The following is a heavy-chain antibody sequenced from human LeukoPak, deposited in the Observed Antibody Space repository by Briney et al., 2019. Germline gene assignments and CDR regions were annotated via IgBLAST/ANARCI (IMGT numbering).Heavy chain of an antibody. Sequence: SETLSLTCTVSGGSISSYYWSWIRQPPGKGLEWIGYIYYSGSTNYNPSLKSRVTISVDTSKKQFSLKLSSVSAADTAVYYCARGYSSSSGRPDYWGQGTLVTVSS. CDR2: IYYSGST. CDR1: GGSISSYY. V-gene: IGHV4-59*08. J-gene: IGHJ4*02. CDR3: ARGYSSSSGRPDY. D-gene: IGHD6-6*01.